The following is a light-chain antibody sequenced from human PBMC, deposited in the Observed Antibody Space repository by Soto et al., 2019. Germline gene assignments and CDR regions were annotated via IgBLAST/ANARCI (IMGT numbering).Light chain of an antibody. CDR1: SSDVGGYKY. V-gene: IGLV2-14*01. CDR2: EVS. Sequence: QSALTQPASVSGSPGQSITISCAGTSSDVGGYKYVSWYQQHPGKAPKLMIYEVSNRPSGVSNGFSGSKSGNTASLTISGLQAEDEADYYCNSYTSTYTGVFGTGTKLTVL. J-gene: IGLJ1*01. CDR3: NSYTSTYTGV.